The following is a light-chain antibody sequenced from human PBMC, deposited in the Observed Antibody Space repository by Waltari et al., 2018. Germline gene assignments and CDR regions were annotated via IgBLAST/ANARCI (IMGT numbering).Light chain of an antibody. J-gene: IGKJ2*01. CDR3: QQYYGPPYT. CDR2: WAS. CDR1: QSVLYSSNNKNY. Sequence: DIVMTQSPDSLAVSLGERATINCKFSQSVLYSSNNKNYLAWYQQKPGQPPKLLIYWASTRESGVPDRFSGSGSGTDFTLTISSLQAEDVAVFYCQQYYGPPYTFGQGTKLEIK. V-gene: IGKV4-1*01.